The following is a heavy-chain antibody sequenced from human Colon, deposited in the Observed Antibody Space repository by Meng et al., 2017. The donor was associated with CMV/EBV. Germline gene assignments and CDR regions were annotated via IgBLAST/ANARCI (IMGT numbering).Heavy chain of an antibody. D-gene: IGHD2-21*02. CDR1: GFTFNTFG. CDR2: IRYDGTKA. J-gene: IGHJ4*02. V-gene: IGHV3-30*02. Sequence: GASLKISCSASGFTFNTFGMHWVRQAPGKGLEWVAFIRYDGTKADYADSVTGRFTISRDNAKNSLHLQMTSLRPEDSAVYYCAKEFVLGTHLDHWGQGTLVTVSS. CDR3: AKEFVLGTHLDH.